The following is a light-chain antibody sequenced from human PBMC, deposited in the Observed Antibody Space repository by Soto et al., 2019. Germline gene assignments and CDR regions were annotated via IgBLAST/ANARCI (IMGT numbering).Light chain of an antibody. Sequence: DIQMTQSPSTLSASVGDRVTITCRASQSISSWLAWYQQKPGKAPKLLIYKASSLRSGVPSRFSGSGSGTEFTLTLSSLQPDDFASYYCQRYNSYSYTFGQGTKLEIK. CDR2: KAS. V-gene: IGKV1-5*03. J-gene: IGKJ2*01. CDR3: QRYNSYSYT. CDR1: QSISSW.